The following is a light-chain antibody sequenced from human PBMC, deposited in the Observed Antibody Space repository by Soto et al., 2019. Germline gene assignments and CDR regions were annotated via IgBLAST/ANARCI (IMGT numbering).Light chain of an antibody. Sequence: QSVLTQPASVSGSPGQSITISCTGTSSDVGSYNLVSWYQQHPGKAHKLMIYDVSQWPSGVSNRFSGSKSGYTASLTISGLQAEDEADYYCCSYAGTVAYVFGTGTKSPS. CDR1: SSDVGSYNL. J-gene: IGLJ1*01. CDR2: DVS. CDR3: CSYAGTVAYV. V-gene: IGLV2-23*02.